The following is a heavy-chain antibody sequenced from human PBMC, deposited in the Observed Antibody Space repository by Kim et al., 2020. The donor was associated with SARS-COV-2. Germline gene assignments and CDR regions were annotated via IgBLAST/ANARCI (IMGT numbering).Heavy chain of an antibody. D-gene: IGHD2-21*01. V-gene: IGHV3-74*01. CDR3: AGAPDCGGGTGNSFHYYGLEV. CDR1: GFTFSRYW. J-gene: IGHJ6*02. Sequence: GGSLRLSCAASGFTFSRYWMHWVRQAPGKGLVWVSRINPDGRGTDYADSVQGRFTISRDNAKNTLYLQMNSLRAEDTAVYYCAGAPDCGGGTGNSFHYYGLEVGDQGPRSPSP. CDR2: INPDGRGT.